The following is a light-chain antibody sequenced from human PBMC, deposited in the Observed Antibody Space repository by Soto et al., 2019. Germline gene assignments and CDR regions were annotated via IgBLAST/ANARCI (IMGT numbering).Light chain of an antibody. Sequence: QSVLTQPASVSGSPGQSITISCTETTRDVGGYNLVSWYQQHPGKAPKLMIYEVRNRPSGVSNRFSGSKSGNTASLTISGLQAEDEADYYCSSYTSSSIDYVFGTGTKVTVL. CDR1: TRDVGGYNL. V-gene: IGLV2-14*01. J-gene: IGLJ1*01. CDR3: SSYTSSSIDYV. CDR2: EVR.